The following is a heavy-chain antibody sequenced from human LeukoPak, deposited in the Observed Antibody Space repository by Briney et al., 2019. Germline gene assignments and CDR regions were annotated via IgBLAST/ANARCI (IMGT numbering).Heavy chain of an antibody. V-gene: IGHV1-2*02. CDR1: GYTFTDYY. D-gene: IGHD5-18*01. CDR3: ARGGSQLWLHCWFDP. Sequence: GASVKVSCQASGYTFTDYYIHWVRQAPGQGLEWMGWINPNSGGTNYAQKFQGRVTMTRDTSISTAYMELSRLRSDDTAVYYCARGGSQLWLHCWFDPWGQGTLVTVSS. CDR2: INPNSGGT. J-gene: IGHJ5*02.